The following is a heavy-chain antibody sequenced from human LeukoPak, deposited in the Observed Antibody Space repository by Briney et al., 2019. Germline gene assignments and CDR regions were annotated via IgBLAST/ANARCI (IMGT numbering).Heavy chain of an antibody. CDR2: ISSTVSTI. Sequence: GGSLRLSCAASGFTFSDYYMTWIRQAPGKGLEWLAYISSTVSTIYYADSVKGRFTISRDNAKNSLYLQMNSLRAEDTAVYFCARSGYSSTWYLQNFELDYWGQGTLVTVSS. J-gene: IGHJ4*02. CDR1: GFTFSDYY. CDR3: ARSGYSSTWYLQNFELDY. V-gene: IGHV3-11*04. D-gene: IGHD2-2*01.